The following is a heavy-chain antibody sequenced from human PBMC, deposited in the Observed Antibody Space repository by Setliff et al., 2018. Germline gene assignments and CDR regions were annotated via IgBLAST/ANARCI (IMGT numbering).Heavy chain of an antibody. CDR3: ARVGEYRFLEWFMNYYYNYMDA. V-gene: IGHV3-7*01. CDR1: GFTFISYW. Sequence: PGGSLRLSCAASGFTFISYWMSWVRQAPGKGLEWVANIRQDGTEKYYVDSVKGRFSISRDNAKNTVYLQMNSLRAEDTAVYYCARVGEYRFLEWFMNYYYNYMDAWGKGTTVTVSS. J-gene: IGHJ6*03. CDR2: IRQDGTEK. D-gene: IGHD3-3*01.